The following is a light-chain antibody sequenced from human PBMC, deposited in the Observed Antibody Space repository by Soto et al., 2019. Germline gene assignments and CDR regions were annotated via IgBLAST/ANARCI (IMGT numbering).Light chain of an antibody. Sequence: VLTHPPSASGSPGESVTISCTGTSSDVGGYNFVSWYQQYPGKAPKLMIYEVSKRPSGVPDRFSGSKSGNTASLTVSGLQAEDEADYYCSSYAGSTPYVFGTGTKVTVL. CDR2: EVS. CDR3: SSYAGSTPYV. CDR1: SSDVGGYNF. V-gene: IGLV2-8*01. J-gene: IGLJ1*01.